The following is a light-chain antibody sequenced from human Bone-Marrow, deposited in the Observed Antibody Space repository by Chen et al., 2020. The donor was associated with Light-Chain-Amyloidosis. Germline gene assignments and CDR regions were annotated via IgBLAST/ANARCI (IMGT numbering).Light chain of an antibody. J-gene: IGLJ2*01. Sequence: SYELTHPPSVSGSQGQTARITCSGDDLPTKYAYWYQQKPGQAPVLVIDRDNERPSGISVRFSDSSAGTTATLTISGVQAEDEADYHCQSADSSGTYEVIFGGGTKLTVL. CDR3: QSADSSGTYEVI. CDR2: RDN. CDR1: DLPTKY. V-gene: IGLV3-25*03.